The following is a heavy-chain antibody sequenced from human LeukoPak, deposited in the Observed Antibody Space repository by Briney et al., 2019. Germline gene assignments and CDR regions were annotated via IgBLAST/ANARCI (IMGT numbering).Heavy chain of an antibody. J-gene: IGHJ4*02. Sequence: GGSLRLSCAASGFTFYNYAMSWVRQAPGKGLEWVSAISGSGGGTYYADYVRGRFTISRDNSKNTLNLQMNSLRAEDTAVYYCAKVRHPYGPPDQYFDHWGQGTLVTVSS. D-gene: IGHD3-10*01. CDR3: AKVRHPYGPPDQYFDH. V-gene: IGHV3-23*01. CDR2: ISGSGGGT. CDR1: GFTFYNYA.